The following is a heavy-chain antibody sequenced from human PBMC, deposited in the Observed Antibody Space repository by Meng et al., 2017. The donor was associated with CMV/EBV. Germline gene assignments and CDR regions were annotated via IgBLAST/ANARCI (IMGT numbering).Heavy chain of an antibody. CDR2: IIPIFGTA. CDR1: GGTFSSYA. J-gene: IGHJ5*02. CDR3: AREGWEYYKQWLVGGNWFDP. V-gene: IGHV1-69*06. D-gene: IGHD6-19*01. Sequence: SVKVSCKASGGTFSSYAISWVRQAPGQGLEWMGGIIPIFGTANYAQKFQGRVTITADKSTSTAYMELRSLRSDDTAVYYCAREGWEYYKQWLVGGNWFDPWGQGTLVTVSS.